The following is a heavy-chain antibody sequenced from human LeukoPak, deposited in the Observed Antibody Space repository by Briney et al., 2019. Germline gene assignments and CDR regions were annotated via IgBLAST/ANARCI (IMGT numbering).Heavy chain of an antibody. CDR2: ISYDGRQN. CDR1: GFTFSTYA. J-gene: IGHJ4*02. CDR3: ARDRIVGATHFDY. V-gene: IGHV3-30*04. D-gene: IGHD1-26*01. Sequence: GGSLRLSCAASGFTFSTYAMNWVRQAPGKGLEWVAVISYDGRQNYYADSVKGRFTISRDNSKNTLYLLMNSLRDEDSAAYYCARDRIVGATHFDYWGQGTLVTVSS.